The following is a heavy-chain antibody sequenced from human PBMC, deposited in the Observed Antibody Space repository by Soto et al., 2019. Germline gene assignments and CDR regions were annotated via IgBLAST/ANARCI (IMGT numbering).Heavy chain of an antibody. J-gene: IGHJ6*02. CDR2: IIPFYDKP. Sequence: QVELVQSGIEVKNPGSSVKVSCKASGDTFSNYPINWVRQAPGQGPEWMGGIIPFYDKPNYAENFLGRVTISADKFTATAYLEVSSLRSEDTAVYFCARGYRELFFYAMDVWGRGTPVIVSS. V-gene: IGHV1-69*06. CDR3: ARGYRELFFYAMDV. D-gene: IGHD3-10*01. CDR1: GDTFSNYP.